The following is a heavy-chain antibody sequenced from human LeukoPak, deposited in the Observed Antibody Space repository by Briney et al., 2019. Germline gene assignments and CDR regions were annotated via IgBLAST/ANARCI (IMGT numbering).Heavy chain of an antibody. Sequence: GGSLRLSCAASGFIFSSYAMSWVRQAPGEGLEWVSAISGSGDSTYSTDSVKGRFTISRDNSKNTLYLQMNSLRAEDTAVYYCARKVPSNWGSYLYSWGRGTLVSVSS. CDR1: GFIFSSYA. D-gene: IGHD7-27*01. V-gene: IGHV3-23*01. CDR2: ISGSGDST. J-gene: IGHJ4*02. CDR3: ARKVPSNWGSYLYS.